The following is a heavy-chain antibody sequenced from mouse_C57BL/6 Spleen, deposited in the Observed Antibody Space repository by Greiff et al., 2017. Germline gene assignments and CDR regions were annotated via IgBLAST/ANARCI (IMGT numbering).Heavy chain of an antibody. V-gene: IGHV14-2*01. CDR2: IDPEDGET. J-gene: IGHJ2*01. CDR1: Y. CDR3: APHYYGSSYGY. D-gene: IGHD1-1*01. Sequence: VQLQQSGAELVKPGASVKLSYYMHWVKQRTEQGLEWIGRIDPEDGETKYAPKFPGKATITADTSSNTAYLQLSSLTSEDTAVYYCAPHYYGSSYGYWGQGTTLTVSS.